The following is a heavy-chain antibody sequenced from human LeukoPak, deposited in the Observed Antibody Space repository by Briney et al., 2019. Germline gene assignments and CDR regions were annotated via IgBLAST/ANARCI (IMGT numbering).Heavy chain of an antibody. V-gene: IGHV4-4*07. J-gene: IGHJ4*02. CDR1: GGSISSYY. Sequence: SETLSLTCTVSGGSISSYYWSWIRQPAGKGLESIGHISTSGSTNYNPSLRSRVTISVDKSKNQFSLTLTSVTAADTAVYYCARDVGARLPGYWGQGILVTVSS. D-gene: IGHD6-6*01. CDR3: ARDVGARLPGY. CDR2: ISTSGST.